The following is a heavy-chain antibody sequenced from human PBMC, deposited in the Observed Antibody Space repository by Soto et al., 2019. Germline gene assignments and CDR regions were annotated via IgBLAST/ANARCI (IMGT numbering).Heavy chain of an antibody. D-gene: IGHD6-6*01. CDR3: ARQGARWYSSSAHTVDY. V-gene: IGHV4-39*01. J-gene: IGHJ4*02. CDR2: IYYSGST. Sequence: QLQLQESGPGLVKPSETLSLTCTVSGGSISSSSYYWGWIRQPPGKGLEWIGSIYYSGSTYYNPSLKSRVTISVDTSKNQFSLKLSSVTAADTAVYYCARQGARWYSSSAHTVDYWGQGTLVTVSS. CDR1: GGSISSSSYY.